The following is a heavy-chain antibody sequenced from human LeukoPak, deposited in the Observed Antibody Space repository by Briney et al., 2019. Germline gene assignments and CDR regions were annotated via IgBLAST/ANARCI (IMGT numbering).Heavy chain of an antibody. CDR2: INHSGST. J-gene: IGHJ4*02. Sequence: SETLSLTCAVYGGSFSGCYWSWIRQPPGKGLEWIGEINHSGSTNYNPSLKSRVTISVDTSKNQFSLKLSSVTAADTAVYYCASPDYWGQGTLVTVPS. CDR3: ASPDY. V-gene: IGHV4-34*01. CDR1: GGSFSGCY.